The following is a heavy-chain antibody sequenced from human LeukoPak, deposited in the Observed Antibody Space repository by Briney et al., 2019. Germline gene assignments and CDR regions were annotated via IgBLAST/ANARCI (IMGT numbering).Heavy chain of an antibody. CDR3: ARTALGTTTCFHY. Sequence: SDTLSLTCAVSGYSISSSNWWGWIRQPPGKGLEWIGYIFYSGSAYYNPSLKSRVTMSIDTSKNQFSLKLNSVTAVDTAVYYCARTALGTTTCFHYWGQGTLVTVSS. CDR2: IFYSGSA. V-gene: IGHV4-28*01. D-gene: IGHD1-1*01. J-gene: IGHJ4*02. CDR1: GYSISSSNW.